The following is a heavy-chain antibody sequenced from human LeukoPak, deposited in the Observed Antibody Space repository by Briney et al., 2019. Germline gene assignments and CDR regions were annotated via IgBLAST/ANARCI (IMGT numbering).Heavy chain of an antibody. CDR3: ARRRTSAVDSSSWYYFDY. D-gene: IGHD6-13*01. Sequence: SETLSLTCTVSGGSISSYYWSWIRQPPGKGLEWIGYIYYSGSTNYNPSLKSRVTISVDTSKNQFSLKLSSVTAADTAVYYCARRRTSAVDSSSWYYFDYWGQGTLVTVSS. CDR2: IYYSGST. V-gene: IGHV4-59*08. CDR1: GGSISSYY. J-gene: IGHJ4*02.